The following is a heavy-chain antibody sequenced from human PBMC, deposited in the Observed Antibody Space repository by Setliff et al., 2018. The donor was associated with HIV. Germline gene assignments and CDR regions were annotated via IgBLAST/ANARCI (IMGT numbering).Heavy chain of an antibody. V-gene: IGHV3-21*04. CDR2: IDGRGGYI. CDR1: GFTFTDYS. Sequence: GGSLRLSCEASGFTFTDYSMNWVRQAPGKGLEWVSSIDGRGGYIHYADSVKGRFTISRDNAQNSVTLQMNRLRPDDTALYYCAKGSRAYKAPLDYWGLGTLVTVSS. CDR3: AKGSRAYKAPLDY. D-gene: IGHD1-1*01. J-gene: IGHJ4*02.